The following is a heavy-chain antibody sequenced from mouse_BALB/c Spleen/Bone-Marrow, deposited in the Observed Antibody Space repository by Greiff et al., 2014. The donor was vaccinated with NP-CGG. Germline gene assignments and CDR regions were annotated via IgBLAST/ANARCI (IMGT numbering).Heavy chain of an antibody. D-gene: IGHD1-1*01. V-gene: IGHV14-3*02. CDR2: IDPANGNT. CDR3: CNYYYGYYFDD. CDR1: GFNIKDTY. J-gene: IGHJ2*01. Sequence: VHVKQSGAELVKPGASVKLSCTASGFNIKDTYMHWVKQRPEQGLEWIGRIDPANGNTKYDPKFQDKATITANTSSNTAYLQLSSLTSEDTAVYYCCNYYYGYYFDDWGQGTTLTVSS.